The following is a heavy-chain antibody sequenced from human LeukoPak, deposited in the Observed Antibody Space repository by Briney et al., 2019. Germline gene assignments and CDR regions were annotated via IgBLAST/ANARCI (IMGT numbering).Heavy chain of an antibody. CDR1: GGSISSSSYY. V-gene: IGHV4-39*01. CDR2: ISYSGST. CDR3: ARHEHHPNWFDP. J-gene: IGHJ5*02. Sequence: PSETLSLTCSVSGGSISSSSYYWGWIRQPPGKGPEWIGSISYSGSTYYNPSLKSRVTISVDTSKNQFSLKLSSVTAADTAVYYCARHEHHPNWFDPWGQGTLVTVSS. D-gene: IGHD1-14*01.